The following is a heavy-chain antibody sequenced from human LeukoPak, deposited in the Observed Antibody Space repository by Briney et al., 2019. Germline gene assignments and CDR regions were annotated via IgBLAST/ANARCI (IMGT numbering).Heavy chain of an antibody. CDR3: AKVPYYDSSHY. J-gene: IGHJ4*02. D-gene: IGHD3-22*01. V-gene: IGHV3-30*18. CDR2: ISYDGSNK. Sequence: PGGSLRLSCAASGFTFSSYGMHWVRQAPGKGLEWVAVISYDGSNKYYADSVKGRFTISRDNSKNTLYLQMNSLRAEDTAVYYCAKVPYYDSSHYWGQGTLVTVSS. CDR1: GFTFSSYG.